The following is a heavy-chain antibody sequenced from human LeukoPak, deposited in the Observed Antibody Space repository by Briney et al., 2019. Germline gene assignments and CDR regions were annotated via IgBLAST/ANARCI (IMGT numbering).Heavy chain of an antibody. V-gene: IGHV3-66*03. D-gene: IGHD3/OR15-3a*01. J-gene: IGHJ5*02. CDR2: IRDSGEA. CDR1: GFRVSDYY. Sequence: PGGSLRLSCAVSGFRVSDYYMSWVRQAPGKGLEWVGLIRDSGEAFYADFARGRFAISRDESENTLYLQMNSLRVEDTAVYFCARDRAANQDWVEFVPWGQGTPVIVSS. CDR3: ARDRAANQDWVEFVP.